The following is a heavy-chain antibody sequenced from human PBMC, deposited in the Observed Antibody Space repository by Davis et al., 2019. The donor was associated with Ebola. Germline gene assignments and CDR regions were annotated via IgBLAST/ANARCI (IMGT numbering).Heavy chain of an antibody. Sequence: GGSLRLSCAVSGFTFSSYWMNWVRQAPGKGLEWVAIIKQDGSEKYYVDSVKGRFTISRDNSKNTLYLQMNSLRAEDTAVYYCARPYSGSYQFDYWGQGTLVTVSS. CDR2: IKQDGSEK. V-gene: IGHV3-7*01. D-gene: IGHD1-26*01. CDR3: ARPYSGSYQFDY. J-gene: IGHJ4*02. CDR1: GFTFSSYW.